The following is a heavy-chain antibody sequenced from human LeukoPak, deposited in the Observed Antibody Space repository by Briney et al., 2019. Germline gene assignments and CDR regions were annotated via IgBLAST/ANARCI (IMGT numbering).Heavy chain of an antibody. Sequence: ASVKVSCKASGYTFTGYYMHWVRQAPGQGLEWVGWINPKNGGSNYAQTFQGRVTMTRDRSISTAYMELSRLTSDDTAVYYCASSVRSGRTSDWGQGTLVTVSS. J-gene: IGHJ4*02. CDR1: GYTFTGYY. CDR2: INPKNGGS. D-gene: IGHD1-1*01. CDR3: ASSVRSGRTSD. V-gene: IGHV1-2*02.